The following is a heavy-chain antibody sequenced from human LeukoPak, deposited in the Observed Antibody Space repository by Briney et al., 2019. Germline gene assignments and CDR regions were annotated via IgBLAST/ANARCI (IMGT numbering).Heavy chain of an antibody. Sequence: ASVEVSCKASGYTFTSYDINWVRQATGQGLEWMGWMNPNSGNTGYAQKFQGRVTMTRNTSISTAYMELSSLRSEDTAVYYCARCPGQYQLLYRRYYYYGMDVWGQGTTVTVSS. V-gene: IGHV1-8*01. CDR2: MNPNSGNT. J-gene: IGHJ6*02. CDR1: GYTFTSYD. D-gene: IGHD2-2*02. CDR3: ARCPGQYQLLYRRYYYYGMDV.